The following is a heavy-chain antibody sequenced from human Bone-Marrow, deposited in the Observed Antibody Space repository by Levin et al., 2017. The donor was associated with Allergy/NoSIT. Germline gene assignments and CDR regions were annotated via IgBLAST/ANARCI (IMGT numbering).Heavy chain of an antibody. CDR3: ARDLSYGRVDFWSGDHYYYYYGMDV. V-gene: IGHV3-30*04. J-gene: IGHJ6*02. Sequence: GESLKISCAASGFTFSSYAMHWVRQAPGKGLEWVAVISYDGSNKYYADSVKGRFTISRDNSKNTLYLQMNSLRAEDTAVYYCARDLSYGRVDFWSGDHYYYYYGMDVWGQGTTVTVSS. D-gene: IGHD3-3*01. CDR2: ISYDGSNK. CDR1: GFTFSSYA.